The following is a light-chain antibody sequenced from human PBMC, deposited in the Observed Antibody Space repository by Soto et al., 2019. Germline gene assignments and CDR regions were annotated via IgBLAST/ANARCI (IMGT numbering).Light chain of an antibody. CDR2: DVS. CDR3: CSYAGSDVV. CDR1: SSDVGGYNY. J-gene: IGLJ2*01. Sequence: QSVLTQPRSVSGSPGQSVTISCTGTSSDVGGYNYVSWYQQHPGKAPKLMIYDVSKRPSGVPDRFSGSKSGNTASLTISWLQAEDEADYYCCSYAGSDVVFGGGTKLTVL. V-gene: IGLV2-11*01.